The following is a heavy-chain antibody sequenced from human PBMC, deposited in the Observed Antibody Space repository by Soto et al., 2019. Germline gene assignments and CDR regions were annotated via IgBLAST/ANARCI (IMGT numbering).Heavy chain of an antibody. CDR1: GGSIDSGAFS. CDR3: ARIHWAQSSLDY. J-gene: IGHJ4*02. D-gene: IGHD6-19*01. V-gene: IGHV4-30-2*01. Sequence: QLQLQESGSRLVKPSETLSLTCAVYGGSIDSGAFSLSWIRKPPGKGLEWIGYVTHSVNAYSIPSLNGRLTLSVDSSQTQFSLKLTSVTAADSAFYYCARIHWAQSSLDYWGRGLLVTVSS. CDR2: VTHSVNA.